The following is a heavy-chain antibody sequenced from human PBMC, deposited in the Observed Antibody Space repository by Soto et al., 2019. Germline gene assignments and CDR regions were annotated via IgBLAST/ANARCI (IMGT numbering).Heavy chain of an antibody. CDR3: ARQGFGALHGLVDG. V-gene: IGHV4-59*08. Sequence: QVQLQESGPGLVKPSETLSLSCTVSGGSISSYHWSWIRQTPGKGLEWIGYVHYSWGSNYNPSLKSRVAISLDTSKSQFSLKLTSGTATDTAVYYCARQGFGALHGLVDGWGQGTTVTVSS. D-gene: IGHD3-10*01. CDR2: VHYSWGS. J-gene: IGHJ6*02. CDR1: GGSISSYH.